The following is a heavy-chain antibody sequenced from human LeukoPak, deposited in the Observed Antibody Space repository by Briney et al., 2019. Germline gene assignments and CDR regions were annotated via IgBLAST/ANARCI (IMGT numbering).Heavy chain of an antibody. CDR1: GGSISSSSYY. CDR3: ARLDVQQLVHD. J-gene: IGHJ4*02. D-gene: IGHD6-13*01. Sequence: PSETLSLTCTVSGGSISSSSYYWGWIRQPPGKGLEWIGSIYYSGSTYYNPSLKSRVTISVDTSKNQFSLKLSSVTAADTAVYYCARLDVQQLVHDCGQGTLVTVSS. CDR2: IYYSGST. V-gene: IGHV4-39*01.